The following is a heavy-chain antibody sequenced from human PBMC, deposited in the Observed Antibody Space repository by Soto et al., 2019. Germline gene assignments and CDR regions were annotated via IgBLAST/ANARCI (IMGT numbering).Heavy chain of an antibody. V-gene: IGHV3-72*01. Sequence: PGESLRLSCAASGFIFSDHYMDWVRQAPGKGLKWVGRSRNKANSYTTEYAASVKGRFTISRDDSKNSMFLQMNSLKSEDTAVYYCARELMTTVTFFDYWGQGALVTVSS. D-gene: IGHD4-17*01. J-gene: IGHJ4*02. CDR1: GFIFSDHY. CDR2: SRNKANSYTT. CDR3: ARELMTTVTFFDY.